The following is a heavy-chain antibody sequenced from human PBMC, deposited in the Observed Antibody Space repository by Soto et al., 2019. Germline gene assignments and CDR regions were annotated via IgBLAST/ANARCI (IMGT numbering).Heavy chain of an antibody. D-gene: IGHD6-19*01. CDR3: ARRGGWSAPSGD. J-gene: IGHJ4*02. CDR2: INHSGDT. Sequence: QMQLHQWGAGLLKPSETLSLTCAISGGSLRGYYWNWIRQAPGKGLEWVGDINHSGDTTYTSSLKSRVTISIDTSKNQFTLKLTSVTAADTAVYYCARRGGWSAPSGDWGQGTLVTVSS. V-gene: IGHV4-34*01. CDR1: GGSLRGYY.